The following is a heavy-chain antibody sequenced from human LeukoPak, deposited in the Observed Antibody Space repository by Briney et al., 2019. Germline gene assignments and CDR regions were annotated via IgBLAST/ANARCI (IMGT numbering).Heavy chain of an antibody. CDR3: AKDGTWIQLWFDY. D-gene: IGHD5-18*01. J-gene: IGHJ5*01. CDR2: ISGSGGST. CDR1: GFTFSSYA. V-gene: IGHV3-23*01. Sequence: GGSLRLSCAASGFTFSSYAVSWVRQAPGKGLEWVSAISGSGGSTYYADSVKGRFTISRDNSKNTLYLQINSLRAEDTAVYYCAKDGTWIQLWFDYWGQGTLVTVSS.